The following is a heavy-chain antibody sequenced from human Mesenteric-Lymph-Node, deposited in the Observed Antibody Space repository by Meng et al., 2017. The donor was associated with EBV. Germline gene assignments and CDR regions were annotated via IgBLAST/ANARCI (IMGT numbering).Heavy chain of an antibody. Sequence: QAQLVHAGGEGKKPGASVKVSCKVSGYHLRELSMHWVRQAPGKGLEWMGGLDLTDGERIYAQKFQGRVTMTEDTSTNTAYMELSSLTFEDTAVYYCATGDYGRDVFDYWGQGTLVTVSS. CDR2: LDLTDGER. CDR1: GYHLRELS. V-gene: IGHV1-24*01. J-gene: IGHJ4*02. D-gene: IGHD3-16*01. CDR3: ATGDYGRDVFDY.